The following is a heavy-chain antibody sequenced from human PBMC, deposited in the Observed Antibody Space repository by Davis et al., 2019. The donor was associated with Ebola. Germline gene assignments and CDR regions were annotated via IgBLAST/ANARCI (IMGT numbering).Heavy chain of an antibody. Sequence: GSLRLSCAVYGGSFSGYYWSWIRQPPGKGLEWIGEINHSGSTNYNPSLKSRVTISVDTSKNQFSLKVSSVTAADTAVYYCARGGELLYAFDIWGQGTMVTVSS. CDR3: ARGGELLYAFDI. V-gene: IGHV4-34*01. J-gene: IGHJ3*02. CDR1: GGSFSGYY. D-gene: IGHD1-26*01. CDR2: INHSGST.